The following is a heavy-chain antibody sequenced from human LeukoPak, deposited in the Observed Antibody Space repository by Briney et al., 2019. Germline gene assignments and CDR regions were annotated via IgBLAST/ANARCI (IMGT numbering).Heavy chain of an antibody. V-gene: IGHV4-61*01. J-gene: IGHJ6*02. D-gene: IGHD5-12*01. Sequence: PSETLSLTCSVSGGSVSSGSYYWSWIRQPPGKGLEWIGYIYYSGSTNYNPSLKSRVTISVDTSKNQFSLKLSSVTAADTAVYYCARVDIVATDYYGMDVWGQGTTVTVSS. CDR3: ARVDIVATDYYGMDV. CDR1: GGSVSSGSYY. CDR2: IYYSGST.